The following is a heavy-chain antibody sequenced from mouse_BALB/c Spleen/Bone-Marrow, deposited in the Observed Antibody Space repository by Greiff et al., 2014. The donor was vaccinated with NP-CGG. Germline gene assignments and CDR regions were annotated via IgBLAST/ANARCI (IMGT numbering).Heavy chain of an antibody. CDR2: ISNGGGST. Sequence: EVQLVESGGGLVQPGGSLKLSCAPSGFTFSDYYMYWVRQTPEKRLEWVAYISNGGGSTYYPDTVEGRFTISRDNAKNTLYLQMSRLKSEDTAMYYCARRGWYYAMDYWGQGTSVTVSS. CDR1: GFTFSDYY. V-gene: IGHV5-12*01. J-gene: IGHJ4*01. CDR3: ARRGWYYAMDY. D-gene: IGHD2-3*01.